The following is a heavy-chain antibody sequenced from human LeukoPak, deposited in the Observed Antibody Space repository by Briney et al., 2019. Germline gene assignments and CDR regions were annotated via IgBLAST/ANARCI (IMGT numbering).Heavy chain of an antibody. D-gene: IGHD3-3*01. J-gene: IGHJ4*02. CDR1: VFTFSSYA. V-gene: IGHV3-23*01. CDR3: AKAAYDFWSGYYTSSYFDY. CDR2: ISGSGGST. Sequence: GGSLRLSCAASVFTFSSYAMSWVRQAPGKGLEWVSAISGSGGSTYYADSVKGRFTISRDNSKNTLYLQMNSLRAVDTAVYYCAKAAYDFWSGYYTSSYFDYWGQGTLVTVSS.